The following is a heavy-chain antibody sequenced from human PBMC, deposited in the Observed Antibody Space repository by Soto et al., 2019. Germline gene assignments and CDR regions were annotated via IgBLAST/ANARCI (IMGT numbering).Heavy chain of an antibody. V-gene: IGHV3-33*01. Sequence: QVQLVESGGGVVQPGRSLRLSCAASGFTFSSYGMHWVRQAPGKGLERVAVIWYDGSNKYYADSVKGRFTISRDNSKNTLDLQMTSLRGGETAVFYCARERDYGEPNWGQGTLV. CDR2: IWYDGSNK. CDR1: GFTFSSYG. D-gene: IGHD4-17*01. J-gene: IGHJ4*02. CDR3: ARERDYGEPN.